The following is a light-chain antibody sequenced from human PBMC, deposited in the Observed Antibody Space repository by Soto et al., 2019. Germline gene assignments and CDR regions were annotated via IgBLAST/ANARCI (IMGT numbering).Light chain of an antibody. CDR1: QSISSE. CDR2: GAS. CDR3: QQGRNWPLT. V-gene: IGKV3-15*01. J-gene: IGKJ2*01. Sequence: EIVMTQSPATLSVSPGERATLSCRASQSISSELAWYQQKPGQPPRLLIYGASTRATGVPASFTGSGSGSDFPLTISGLQSEDFAVYYCQQGRNWPLTFGQGTRLEI.